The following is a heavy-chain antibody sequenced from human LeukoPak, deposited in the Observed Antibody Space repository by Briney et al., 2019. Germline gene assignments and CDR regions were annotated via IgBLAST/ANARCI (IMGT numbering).Heavy chain of an antibody. D-gene: IGHD5-18*01. CDR2: ISGGGST. V-gene: IGHV3-23*01. CDR3: AKDLYTYGTTPLDY. CDR1: GFTFGSYW. J-gene: IGHJ4*02. Sequence: GGSLRLSCAASGFTFGSYWMHWVRQAPGKGLEWVSSISGGGSTYFADSVKGRFTISRDISKNTLYLQVNSLRAEDTAVYYCAKDLYTYGTTPLDYWGRGTLVTVSS.